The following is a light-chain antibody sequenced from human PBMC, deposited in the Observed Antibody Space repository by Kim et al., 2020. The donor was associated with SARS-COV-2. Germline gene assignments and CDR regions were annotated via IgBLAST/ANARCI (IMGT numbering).Light chain of an antibody. CDR3: QQDYRYPVT. J-gene: IGKJ4*01. CDR2: EAS. CDR1: QTVTNW. V-gene: IGKV1-5*03. Sequence: ASVGDRVTITCRASQTVTNWLAWYQQRPGKAPKLLIHEASNLQSGVPSRFSGRGSGTDFTLTISGLQPDDFATYYCQQDYRYPVTFGGGTKVDIK.